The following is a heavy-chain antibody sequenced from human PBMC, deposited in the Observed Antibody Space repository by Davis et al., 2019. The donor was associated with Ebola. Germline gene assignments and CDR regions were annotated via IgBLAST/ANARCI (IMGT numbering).Heavy chain of an antibody. CDR1: GYTFTSYY. D-gene: IGHD3-10*01. CDR2: INPNTGGT. J-gene: IGHJ3*02. CDR3: ARGGFYGSGSYLRAFDI. V-gene: IGHV1-2*02. Sequence: ASVKVSCKASGYTFTSYYMHWVRQAPGQGLEWMGWINPNTGGTNYAQKFQGRVTMTRDTSINTAYMELSRLRSDDTAVYYCARGGFYGSGSYLRAFDIWGQGTMVTVSS.